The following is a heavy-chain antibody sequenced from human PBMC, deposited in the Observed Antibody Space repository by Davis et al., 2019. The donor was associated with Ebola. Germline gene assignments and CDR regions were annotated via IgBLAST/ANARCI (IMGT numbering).Heavy chain of an antibody. D-gene: IGHD2-15*01. Sequence: PGGSLRLSCAASGFTFSGSAMHWVRQASGKGLEWIGRIRSKANSYATAYAASIKGRFTISRDNSKNALYLQMSSLRVEDTAIYFCAREKLRGSGYWDGPDYWGQGTLVTVSS. CDR2: IRSKANSYAT. J-gene: IGHJ4*02. V-gene: IGHV3-73*01. CDR1: GFTFSGSA. CDR3: AREKLRGSGYWDGPDY.